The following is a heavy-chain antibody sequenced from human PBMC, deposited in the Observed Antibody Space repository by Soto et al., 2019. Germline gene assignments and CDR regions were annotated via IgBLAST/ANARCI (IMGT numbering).Heavy chain of an antibody. J-gene: IGHJ6*02. Sequence: QVQLVQSGAEVQKPGSSVKVSCKASGGTFSSYAISWVRQAPGQGLEWMGGIIPIFGTANYAQKFQGRVTITADASTSTAYMELSGLRSEDTAVYYCARAFGWNHQYHYYGMDVWGQGTTVTVSS. CDR3: ARAFGWNHQYHYYGMDV. CDR2: IIPIFGTA. V-gene: IGHV1-69*01. CDR1: GGTFSSYA. D-gene: IGHD3-16*01.